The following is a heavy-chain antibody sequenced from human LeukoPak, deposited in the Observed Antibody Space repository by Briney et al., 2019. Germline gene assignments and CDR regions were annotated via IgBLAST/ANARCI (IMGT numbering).Heavy chain of an antibody. D-gene: IGHD3-10*01. V-gene: IGHV3-66*01. CDR2: MYNDGTT. CDR3: ARGVSASGSFDS. CDR1: GFTVNTHY. Sequence: GGSLRLSCAASGFTVNTHYMTWVRQAPGKGLEWVSVMYNDGTTYYAAAVKGRFLFSRDNGKNMLFPQMDSLRPADTAVYYCARGVSASGSFDSWGQGTLVTVSS. J-gene: IGHJ4*02.